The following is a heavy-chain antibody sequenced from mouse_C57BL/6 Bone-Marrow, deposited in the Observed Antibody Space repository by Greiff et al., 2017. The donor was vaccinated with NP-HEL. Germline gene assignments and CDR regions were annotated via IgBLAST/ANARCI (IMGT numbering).Heavy chain of an antibody. Sequence: QVQLKQSGAELARPGPPVKMSSTRPGYPSPLSPPPFFPPLPFPVLSFILQLNTIICYTKYNQKFKDKATLTADKSSSTAYMQLSSLTSEDSAVYYCARNYGSSPFDYWGQGTTLTVSS. CDR2: LNTIICYT. J-gene: IGHJ2*01. CDR1: GYPSPLSP. CDR3: ARNYGSSPFDY. D-gene: IGHD1-1*01. V-gene: IGHV1-4*01.